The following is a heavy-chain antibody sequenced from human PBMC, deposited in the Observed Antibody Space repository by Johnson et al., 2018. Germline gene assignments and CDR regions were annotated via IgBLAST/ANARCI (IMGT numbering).Heavy chain of an antibody. J-gene: IGHJ3*02. Sequence: QVQLVESGGGVVQPGRSLRLSCASSGFSFSSYGMHWVRQAPGKGLEWVTVISDDGSNKYYAGSVKGRFTISRDNPKNKVYLRMNSLRVEDTAVYYCVKALTSYADYGVDAFDICGQGTMVTVSS. CDR1: GFSFSSYG. CDR3: VKALTSYADYGVDAFDI. CDR2: ISDDGSNK. V-gene: IGHV3-30*18. D-gene: IGHD4-17*01.